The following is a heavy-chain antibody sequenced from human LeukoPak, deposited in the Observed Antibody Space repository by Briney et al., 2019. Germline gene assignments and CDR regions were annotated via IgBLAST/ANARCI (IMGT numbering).Heavy chain of an antibody. CDR1: GFTFSSYW. CDR2: INSDGSST. J-gene: IGHJ4*02. Sequence: QTGGSLRLSCAASGFTFSSYWMHWVRQAPGKGLVWVSRINSDGSSTSYADSVKGRFTISRDNAKNTLYLQMNSLRAEDTAVYYCARGTYYYDSSGYSIPDYWGQGTLVTVSS. D-gene: IGHD3-22*01. CDR3: ARGTYYYDSSGYSIPDY. V-gene: IGHV3-74*01.